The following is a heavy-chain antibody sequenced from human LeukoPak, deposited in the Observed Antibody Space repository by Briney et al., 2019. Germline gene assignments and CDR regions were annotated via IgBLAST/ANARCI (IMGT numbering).Heavy chain of an antibody. CDR1: GYTFTGYH. V-gene: IGHV1-2*02. D-gene: IGHD5-18*01. CDR3: ARGGEWIQPGWADYYYYYMAV. CDR2: INPNSGGT. J-gene: IGHJ6*03. Sequence: GASVTVSCKASGYTFTGYHMHWVRQAPGQGLEWMGWINPNSGGTNYAQKFQGRVTMTRDTSISTVYVELSRLRSDDTAVYYCARGGEWIQPGWADYYYYYMAVWGKGTTVTVSS.